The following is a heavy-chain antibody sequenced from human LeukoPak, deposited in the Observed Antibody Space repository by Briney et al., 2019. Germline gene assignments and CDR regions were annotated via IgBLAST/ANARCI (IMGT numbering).Heavy chain of an antibody. CDR3: TRDFRFSFDY. CDR1: GFTLGNYA. Sequence: PGRSLRLSCTASGFTLGNYAISWVRQAPGKGLEWVGFIRSKAYGGTTEYAESVKGRFTISRDDSKSIAYLQMDSLKTEDTALYYCTRDFRFSFDYWGQGTLVTVSS. V-gene: IGHV3-49*04. J-gene: IGHJ4*02. CDR2: IRSKAYGGTT. D-gene: IGHD3-3*01.